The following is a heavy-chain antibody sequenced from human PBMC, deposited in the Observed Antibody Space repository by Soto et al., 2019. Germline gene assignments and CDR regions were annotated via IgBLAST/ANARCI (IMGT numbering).Heavy chain of an antibody. D-gene: IGHD3-22*01. CDR2: ISSSSSYI. CDR3: ARPYYYDSSGYFEPGWGRDSSGENYGMDV. Sequence: GGSLRLSCAASGFTFSSYSMNWVRQAPGKGLEWVSSISSSSSYIYYADSVKGRFTISRDNAKNSLYLQMNSLRAEDTAVYYCARPYYYDSSGYFEPGWGRDSSGENYGMDVWGQGTTVTVSS. CDR1: GFTFSSYS. J-gene: IGHJ6*02. V-gene: IGHV3-21*01.